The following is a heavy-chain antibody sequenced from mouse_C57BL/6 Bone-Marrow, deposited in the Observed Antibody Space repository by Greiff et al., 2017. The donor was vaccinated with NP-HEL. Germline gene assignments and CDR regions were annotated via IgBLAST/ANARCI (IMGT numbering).Heavy chain of an antibody. J-gene: IGHJ2*01. Sequence: QVQLQQSGPELVKPGASVKISCKASGYAFSSSWMNWVKQRPGKGLEWIGRIYPGDGDTNYNGKFKGKATLTADKSSSTAYMQLSSLTSEDSAVYFCARKSLTGTVYYFDYWGQGTTLTVSS. CDR2: IYPGDGDT. CDR3: ARKSLTGTVYYFDY. D-gene: IGHD4-1*01. V-gene: IGHV1-82*01. CDR1: GYAFSSSW.